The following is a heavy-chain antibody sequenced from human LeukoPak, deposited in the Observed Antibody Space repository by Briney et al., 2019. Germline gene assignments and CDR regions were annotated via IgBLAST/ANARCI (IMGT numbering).Heavy chain of an antibody. CDR2: IYTGGDT. CDR1: GFTFSSYS. D-gene: IGHD6-19*01. V-gene: IGHV3-53*01. J-gene: IGHJ4*02. CDR3: TRVLSDSRGWYHFDY. Sequence: GGSLRLSCAASGFTFSSYSMNWVRQAPGKGLEWVSVIYTGGDTYYADSVRGRFTISRDNSKSILSLQMNSLRADDTAVYYCTRVLSDSRGWYHFDYWGQGTLVTVSS.